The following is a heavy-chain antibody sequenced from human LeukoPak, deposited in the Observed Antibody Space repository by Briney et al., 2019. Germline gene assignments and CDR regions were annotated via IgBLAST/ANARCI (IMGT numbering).Heavy chain of an antibody. J-gene: IGHJ3*02. CDR1: GYTFTSYG. Sequence: ASVKVSCKASGYTFTSYGISWVRQAPGQGLEWMGWISAYNGNTNYAQKLQGRVTMTTDTSTSTAYMELRSLRSDDTAVYYCARVYYDSSGTPITFAFDTWGQGTMVTVSS. CDR3: ARVYYDSSGTPITFAFDT. V-gene: IGHV1-18*01. D-gene: IGHD3-22*01. CDR2: ISAYNGNT.